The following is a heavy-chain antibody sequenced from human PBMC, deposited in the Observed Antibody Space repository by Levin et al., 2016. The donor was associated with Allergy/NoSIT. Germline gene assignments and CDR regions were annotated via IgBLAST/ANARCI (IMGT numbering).Heavy chain of an antibody. CDR1: GYTFTSYG. CDR2: ISAYNGNA. D-gene: IGHD3-22*01. CDR3: ARKVGSSGYYSMEDY. J-gene: IGHJ4*02. V-gene: IGHV1-18*01. Sequence: ASVKVSCKASGYTFTSYGISWVRQAPGQGLEWMGWISAYNGNANYAQKLQGRVTMTTDTSTSTAYMELRSLRSDDTAVYYCARKVGSSGYYSMEDYWGQGTLVTVSS.